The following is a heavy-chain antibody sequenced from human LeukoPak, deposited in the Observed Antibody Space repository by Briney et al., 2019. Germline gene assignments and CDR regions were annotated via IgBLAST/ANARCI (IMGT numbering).Heavy chain of an antibody. CDR2: IDNDGSYA. D-gene: IGHD3-3*01. J-gene: IGHJ4*02. V-gene: IGHV3-74*01. Sequence: GGSLRLSCAASGFTFGNYWMHWVRHVPGKGLVWVSRIDNDGSYAAYADSVKGRFTFSRDNANNTLYLQMNTLRAEDTAVYYCARGAGWSGSYTYYFDSWGQGALVTVSS. CDR3: ARGAGWSGSYTYYFDS. CDR1: GFTFGNYW.